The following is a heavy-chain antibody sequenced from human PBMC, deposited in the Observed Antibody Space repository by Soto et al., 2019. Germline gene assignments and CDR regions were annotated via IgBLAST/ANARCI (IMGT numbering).Heavy chain of an antibody. D-gene: IGHD3-16*01. J-gene: IGHJ6*02. V-gene: IGHV4-39*01. Sequence: QLQLQESGPGLVKPSETLSLTCTVSGGSISSSSYYWGWIRQPPGKGLEWIGSIYYSGYTYYNPYLKSRVTISVDASKNXXSLKLSSVTAADTAVYYCARHNGPLYVGYYYDMDVWGQGTTVTVSS. CDR2: IYYSGYT. CDR1: GGSISSSSYY. CDR3: ARHNGPLYVGYYYDMDV.